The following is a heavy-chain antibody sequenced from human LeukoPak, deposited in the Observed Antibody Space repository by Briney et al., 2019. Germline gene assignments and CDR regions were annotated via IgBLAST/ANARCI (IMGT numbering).Heavy chain of an antibody. CDR3: ARALITATVYFDF. CDR1: GGSISSGSYY. J-gene: IGHJ4*02. D-gene: IGHD6-13*01. Sequence: SQTLSLTCTVSGGSISSGSYYWSWIRQPAGKGLEWIGRIYTSGSTNYNPSLKSRVTISVDTSKNQFSLKLSPVTAADTAVYYCARALITATVYFDFWGQGTLVTVSS. CDR2: IYTSGST. V-gene: IGHV4-61*02.